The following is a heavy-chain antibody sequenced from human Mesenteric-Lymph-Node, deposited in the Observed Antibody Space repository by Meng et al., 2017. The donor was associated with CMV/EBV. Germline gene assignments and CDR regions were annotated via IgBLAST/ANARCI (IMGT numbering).Heavy chain of an antibody. Sequence: SQTLSLTCAVYGGSFSGYYWSWIRQPPGKGLEWIGEINHSGSTNYNPTLKTRSTISLDASQSQFSLKLLSVTAADTAVYYCARGYPSSTLCHFFFPHYFDSWGQGALVTVSS. J-gene: IGHJ4*02. CDR3: ARGYPSSTLCHFFFPHYFDS. D-gene: IGHD3-3*02. CDR1: GGSFSGYY. V-gene: IGHV4-34*01. CDR2: INHSGST.